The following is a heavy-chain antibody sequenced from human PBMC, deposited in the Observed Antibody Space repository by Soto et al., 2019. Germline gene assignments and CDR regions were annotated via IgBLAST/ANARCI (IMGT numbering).Heavy chain of an antibody. Sequence: QVQLVQSGAEVKEPGSSVKVSCKASGGGNLRDYRTTWVRRAPGQGLEWMGGIIPKLGSANYAQNFQGRGTVTADESTNTVCMELRSLRSDDTAVYYWARGGDGYNFGAVSWVQGTPVTVSS. CDR3: ARGGDGYNFGAVS. J-gene: IGHJ5*02. CDR2: IIPKLGSA. CDR1: GGGNLRDYR. D-gene: IGHD2-21*01. V-gene: IGHV1-69*01.